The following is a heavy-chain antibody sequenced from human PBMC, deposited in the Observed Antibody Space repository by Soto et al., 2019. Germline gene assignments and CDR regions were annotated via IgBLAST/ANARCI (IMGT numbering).Heavy chain of an antibody. V-gene: IGHV1-69*13. J-gene: IGHJ4*02. Sequence: SVKVSCKASGGTFSSYAISWVRQAPGQGLEWMGGIIPIFGTANYAQKFQGRVTITADESTSTAYMELSSLRSEDTAVYYCARSPPGPYGSGSYYFDYWGQGTLVTVSS. CDR3: ARSPPGPYGSGSYYFDY. CDR2: IIPIFGTA. D-gene: IGHD3-10*01. CDR1: GGTFSSYA.